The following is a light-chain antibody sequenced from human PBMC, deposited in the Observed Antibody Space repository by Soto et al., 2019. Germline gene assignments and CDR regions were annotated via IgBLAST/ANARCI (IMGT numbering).Light chain of an antibody. CDR1: QSLSGNY. V-gene: IGKV3-20*01. CDR3: QHYGASPWT. CDR2: RAS. Sequence: ELVLTQAPGTLSVSPGERATLSCRASQSLSGNYLAWYQQKPGQAPRVLIYRASIRATGISDRFSGSGSGTDFTLTISRLEPEDFAVYYCQHYGASPWTFGQGTKVDIK. J-gene: IGKJ1*01.